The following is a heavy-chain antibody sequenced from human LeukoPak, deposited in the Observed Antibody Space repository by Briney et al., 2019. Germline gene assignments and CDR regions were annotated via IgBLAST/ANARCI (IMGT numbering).Heavy chain of an antibody. CDR3: ARDHCSSTSCYSRY. D-gene: IGHD2-2*02. J-gene: IGHJ4*02. CDR1: GFTFSSYA. CDR2: ISYDGSNK. Sequence: PGGSLRLSCAASGFTFSSYAMHWVRQAPGKGLEWVAVISYDGSNKYYADSVKGRFTISRDNSKNTLYLQMNSLRAEDTAVYYCARDHCSSTSCYSRYWGQGTLVTVSS. V-gene: IGHV3-30-3*01.